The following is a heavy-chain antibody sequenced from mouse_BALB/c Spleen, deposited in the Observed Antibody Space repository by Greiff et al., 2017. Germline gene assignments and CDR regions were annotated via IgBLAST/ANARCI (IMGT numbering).Heavy chain of an antibody. D-gene: IGHD3-2*01. V-gene: IGHV3-2*02. CDR3: EREGETARAHYAMDY. CDR2: ISYSGST. J-gene: IGHJ4*01. Sequence: EVKLMESGPGLVKPSQSLSLTCTVTGYSITSDYAWNWIRQFPGNKLEWMGYISYSGSTSYNPSLKSRISITRDTSKNQFFLQLNSVTTEDTATYYCEREGETARAHYAMDYWGQGTSVTVSS. CDR1: GYSITSDYA.